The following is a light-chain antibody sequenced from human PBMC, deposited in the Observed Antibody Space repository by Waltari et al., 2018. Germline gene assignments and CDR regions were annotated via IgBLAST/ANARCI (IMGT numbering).Light chain of an antibody. CDR1: QGIGND. CDR3: LQHNNYPPT. V-gene: IGKV1-17*01. Sequence: DIQMTQSPSSLSAPVGARVIITCRASQGIGNDLGWYQQKPGKAPKRLIFGAFNLQSGVPSRFSGSGSGTEFTLTISSLQPEDFATYYCLQHNNYPPTFGPGTKVDIK. CDR2: GAF. J-gene: IGKJ3*01.